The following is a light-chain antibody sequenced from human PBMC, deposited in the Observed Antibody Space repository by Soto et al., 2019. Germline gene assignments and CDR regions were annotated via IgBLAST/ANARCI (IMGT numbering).Light chain of an antibody. CDR3: QQYGSSLS. CDR2: GAS. CDR1: QSVSSN. Sequence: EIVMTQSPATLSVSPGERATLSCRASQSVSSNLAWYQQKPGQAPRLLISGASSRATGIPDRFSGSGSGTDFTLTISRLEPEDFAVYYCQQYGSSLSFGQGTKVDI. J-gene: IGKJ1*01. V-gene: IGKV3-20*01.